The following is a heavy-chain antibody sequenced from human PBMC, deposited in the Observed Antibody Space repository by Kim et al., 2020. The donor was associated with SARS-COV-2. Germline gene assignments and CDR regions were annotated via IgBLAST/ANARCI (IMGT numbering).Heavy chain of an antibody. J-gene: IGHJ4*02. V-gene: IGHV4-59*09. Sequence: KSRVTISVDTSKNQFSLKLSSVTAADTAVYYCARGEGWYDILTGYTGKFDYWGQGTLVTVSS. CDR3: ARGEGWYDILTGYTGKFDY. D-gene: IGHD3-9*01.